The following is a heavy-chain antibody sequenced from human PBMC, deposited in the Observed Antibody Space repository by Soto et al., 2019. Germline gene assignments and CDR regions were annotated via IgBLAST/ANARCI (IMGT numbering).Heavy chain of an antibody. Sequence: VGSLRLSCAASGFIFSRHAIHWVCQAPGKGLEWVAVISKDGSHKYYLDSVKGRFTISRDNSKNILYLQMNSLRDEDTAVYYCARSRSGAVADSFDFWGQGTLVTVSS. D-gene: IGHD3-10*01. CDR3: ARSRSGAVADSFDF. CDR2: ISKDGSHK. V-gene: IGHV3-30*04. CDR1: GFIFSRHA. J-gene: IGHJ4*02.